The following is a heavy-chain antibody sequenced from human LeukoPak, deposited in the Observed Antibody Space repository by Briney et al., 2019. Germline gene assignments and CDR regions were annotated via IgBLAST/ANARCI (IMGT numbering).Heavy chain of an antibody. V-gene: IGHV3-30*18. D-gene: IGHD6-19*01. J-gene: IGHJ4*02. CDR3: AKECGLAVAVPYYFDY. CDR2: ISYDGSNK. Sequence: GGSLRLSCAASGFTFSSYGMHWVRQAPGKGLEWVVVISYDGSNKDYADSVKGRFTISRDNSKNTLYLQMNRLRAEDTGVYYCAKECGLAVAVPYYFDYWGQGTLVTVSS. CDR1: GFTFSSYG.